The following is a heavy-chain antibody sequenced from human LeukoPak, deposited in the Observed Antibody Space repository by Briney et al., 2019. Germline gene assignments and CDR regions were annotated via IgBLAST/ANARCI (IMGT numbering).Heavy chain of an antibody. CDR3: ASPDLGDYNNSKEGYGMDV. CDR1: GGTFSSYT. D-gene: IGHD4-11*01. J-gene: IGHJ6*02. V-gene: IGHV1-69*02. CDR2: IIPILGIA. Sequence: AVKVSCKASGGTFSSYTISWVRQATGQGLEWMGRIIPILGIANYAQKFQGRVTITADKSTSTAYMELSSLRSEDTAVYYCASPDLGDYNNSKEGYGMDVWGQGTTVTVSS.